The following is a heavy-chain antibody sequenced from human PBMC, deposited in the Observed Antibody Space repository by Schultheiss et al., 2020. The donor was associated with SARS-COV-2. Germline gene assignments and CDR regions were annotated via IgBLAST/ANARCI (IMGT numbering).Heavy chain of an antibody. CDR3: ARASYYYDSSGYYGDEYFQQ. CDR1: GYTFTNYW. V-gene: IGHV5-51*01. D-gene: IGHD3-22*01. CDR2: IYPGDSDT. J-gene: IGHJ1*01. Sequence: GGSLRLSCKGSGYTFTNYWIAWVRQMPGKGLEWMGIIYPGDSDTRYSPSFQGQVTISADKSISTAYLQWSSLKASDTAMYYCARASYYYDSSGYYGDEYFQQWGQGTLVTVSS.